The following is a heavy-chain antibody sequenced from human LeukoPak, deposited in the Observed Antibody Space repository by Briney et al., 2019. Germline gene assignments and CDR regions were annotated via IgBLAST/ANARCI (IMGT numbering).Heavy chain of an antibody. Sequence: GGSLRLSCAASGFTFSSYAMSWVRQAPGKGLEWVSAISGSGGSTYYADSVKGRFTSSRDNSKNTLYLQMNSLRAEDTAVYYCAKEFCSGGSCYPYYFDYWGQGTLVTVSS. CDR1: GFTFSSYA. CDR3: AKEFCSGGSCYPYYFDY. J-gene: IGHJ4*02. CDR2: ISGSGGST. D-gene: IGHD2-15*01. V-gene: IGHV3-23*01.